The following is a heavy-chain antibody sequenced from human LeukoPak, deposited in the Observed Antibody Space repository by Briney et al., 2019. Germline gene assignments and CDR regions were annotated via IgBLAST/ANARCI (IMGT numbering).Heavy chain of an antibody. V-gene: IGHV3-9*01. D-gene: IGHD3-3*01. J-gene: IGHJ6*02. CDR3: ARDSYYDFWSGYGYYYGMDV. CDR2: ISWNSGSI. CDR1: GFTFDDFA. Sequence: GRSLRLSCAASGFTFDDFAMHWVRQVPGKGLEWVSGISWNSGSIVYADSVKGRFTISRDNSKNTLYLQMNSLRAEDTAVYYCARDSYYDFWSGYGYYYGMDVWGQGTTVTVSS.